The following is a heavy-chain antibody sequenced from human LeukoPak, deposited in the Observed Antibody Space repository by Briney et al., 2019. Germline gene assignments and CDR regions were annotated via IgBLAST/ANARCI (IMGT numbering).Heavy chain of an antibody. V-gene: IGHV3-7*05. J-gene: IGHJ4*02. CDR3: ARGPRGYSYAWGY. Sequence: PGGSLRRSCAASGFTFSDYWMSWVRQAPGKGLEWVANIKQDGSEKYYVDSVKGRFTISRDNAKNSLYLQMNSLRAEDTAVYYCARGPRGYSYAWGYWGQGTLVTVSS. CDR2: IKQDGSEK. D-gene: IGHD5-18*01. CDR1: GFTFSDYW.